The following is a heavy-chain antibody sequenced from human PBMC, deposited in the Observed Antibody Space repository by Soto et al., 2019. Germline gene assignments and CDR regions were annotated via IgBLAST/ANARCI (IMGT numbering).Heavy chain of an antibody. Sequence: GASVQVSCKASGYTFTSYYIHWVRQAPGQGLEWMGIFNPTGDTASYAQKLQGRVTMTRDTSTGTAYMELGSLRSEDTAVYYCARGGRIVDTGIGYYYYHAMDVWGQGTTVTVSS. CDR3: ARGGRIVDTGIGYYYYHAMDV. CDR1: GYTFTSYY. V-gene: IGHV1-46*01. D-gene: IGHD5-18*01. CDR2: FNPTGDTA. J-gene: IGHJ6*02.